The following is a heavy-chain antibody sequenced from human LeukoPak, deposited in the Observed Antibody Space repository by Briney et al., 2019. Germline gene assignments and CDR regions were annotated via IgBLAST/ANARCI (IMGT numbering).Heavy chain of an antibody. V-gene: IGHV3-23*01. CDR1: GFTFSNYA. J-gene: IGHJ6*03. CDR2: ISTSGDNT. Sequence: PGGSLRLSCAASGFTFSNYAMSWVRQAPGKGLEWVSTISTSGDNTYYAVSVKGRFTISRDNSKNTLYLQMNSLRAEDTAIYYCAKDSPWGINYMDVWGKGTTVTVSS. D-gene: IGHD3-16*01. CDR3: AKDSPWGINYMDV.